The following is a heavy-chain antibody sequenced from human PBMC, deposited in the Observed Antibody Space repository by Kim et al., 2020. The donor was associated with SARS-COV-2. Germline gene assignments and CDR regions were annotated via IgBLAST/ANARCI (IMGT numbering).Heavy chain of an antibody. CDR2: KWYN. J-gene: IGHJ4*02. V-gene: IGHV6-1*01. CDR3: ARKNYFDY. Sequence: KWYNDYAVSVKSRITLNPDTSKNQFSLQLNSVTPEDTAVYYCARKNYFDYWGQGTLVTVSS.